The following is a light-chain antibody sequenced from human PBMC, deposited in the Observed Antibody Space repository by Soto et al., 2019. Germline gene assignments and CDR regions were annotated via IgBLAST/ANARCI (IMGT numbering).Light chain of an antibody. CDR2: GAS. Sequence: EIVLTQSPGTLSLSPGERATLSCRASQSVSSSYLAWYQQKPGQAPRLLIYGASSRATGIPDRFSGSGSGTDFTLTISRLEPEDFAVYYCQQYGSSPPSWTFGQATMVEIK. CDR1: QSVSSSY. CDR3: QQYGSSPPSWT. J-gene: IGKJ1*01. V-gene: IGKV3-20*01.